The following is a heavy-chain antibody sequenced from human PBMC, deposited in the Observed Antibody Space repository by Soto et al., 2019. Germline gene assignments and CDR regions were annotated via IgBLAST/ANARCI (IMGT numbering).Heavy chain of an antibody. J-gene: IGHJ6*02. D-gene: IGHD6-13*01. CDR2: IGTAGDT. Sequence: EVQLVESGGGLVQPGGSLRLSCAASGFTFSSYDMHWVRQATGKGLEWVSAIGTAGDTYYPGSVKGRFTFSRENAKNSLYLQMNSLRAGDTAVYYCARGGAAGDYYYYGMDVWGQGTTVTVSS. CDR3: ARGGAAGDYYYYGMDV. CDR1: GFTFSSYD. V-gene: IGHV3-13*04.